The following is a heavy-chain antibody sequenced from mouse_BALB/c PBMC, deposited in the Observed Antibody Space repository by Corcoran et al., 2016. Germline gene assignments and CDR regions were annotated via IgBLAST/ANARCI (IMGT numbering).Heavy chain of an antibody. CDR1: GYTFTDYY. D-gene: IGHD2-4*01. CDR3: ARGITTDGDYYAMDY. V-gene: IGHV1-84*02. Sequence: QIQLQQSGPELVKPGASVKISCKASGYTFTDYYINWVKQKPGQGLEWIGWIYPGSGNTKYNEKFKGKATLTVDTSSSTAYMQLSSLTSEDTAVYFCARGITTDGDYYAMDYWGQGTSVTVSS. CDR2: IYPGSGNT. J-gene: IGHJ4*01.